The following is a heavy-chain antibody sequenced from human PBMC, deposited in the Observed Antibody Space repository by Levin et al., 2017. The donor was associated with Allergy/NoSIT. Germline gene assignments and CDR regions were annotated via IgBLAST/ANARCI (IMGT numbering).Heavy chain of an antibody. Sequence: LSLTCAASGFTFSSYAMSWVRQAPGKGLEWVSAISGSGGSTYYADSVKGRFTISRDNSKNTLYLQMNSLRAEDTAVYYCAKYGAAAGTNYFDYWGQGTLVTVSS. CDR3: AKYGAAAGTNYFDY. J-gene: IGHJ4*02. V-gene: IGHV3-23*01. CDR1: GFTFSSYA. CDR2: ISGSGGST. D-gene: IGHD6-13*01.